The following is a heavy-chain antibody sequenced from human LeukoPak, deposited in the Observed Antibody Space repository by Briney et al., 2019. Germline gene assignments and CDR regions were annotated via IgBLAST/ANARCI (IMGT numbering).Heavy chain of an antibody. V-gene: IGHV3-7*01. D-gene: IGHD3-10*01. CDR2: IKQDGSEK. CDR3: ARDHYGSGSYYKVSGMDV. Sequence: GGSLRLSCAASGFTFSSYWMSWVRQAPGKGLEWVANIKQDGSEKYYVDSVKGRFTISRDNAKNSLYLQMNSLRAEDTAVYYCARDHYGSGSYYKVSGMDVWGQGTTVTVSS. CDR1: GFTFSSYW. J-gene: IGHJ6*02.